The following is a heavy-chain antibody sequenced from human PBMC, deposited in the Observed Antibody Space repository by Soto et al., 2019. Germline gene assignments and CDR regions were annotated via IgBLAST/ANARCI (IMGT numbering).Heavy chain of an antibody. V-gene: IGHV3-21*01. J-gene: IGHJ3*02. CDR1: GFTFSSYS. CDR3: ARTTDVGPEGDDAFDI. CDR2: ISSSSSYI. D-gene: IGHD2-2*01. Sequence: EVQLVESGGGLVKPGGSLRLSCAASGFTFSSYSMNWVRQAPGKGLEWLSSISSSSSYIYYADSVKGRFTISRDNAKNSRYLQMNSLRAEDTAVYYCARTTDVGPEGDDAFDIWGQGTMVTVSS.